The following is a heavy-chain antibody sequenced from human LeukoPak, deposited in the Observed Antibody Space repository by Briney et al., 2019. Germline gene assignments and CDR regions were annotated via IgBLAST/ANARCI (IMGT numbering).Heavy chain of an antibody. D-gene: IGHD6-6*01. CDR2: IKQDGSET. CDR1: GFTFRSYW. Sequence: GGSLRLSCAASGFTFRSYWMTWVRQYPGKGLEWVANIKQDGSETYYADSVKGRFTISRDNAKRSLYLQMNSLRAEDTAVYYCAKVGPGSSSRYYYYYMDVWGKGTTVTVSS. CDR3: AKVGPGSSSRYYYYYMDV. V-gene: IGHV3-7*01. J-gene: IGHJ6*03.